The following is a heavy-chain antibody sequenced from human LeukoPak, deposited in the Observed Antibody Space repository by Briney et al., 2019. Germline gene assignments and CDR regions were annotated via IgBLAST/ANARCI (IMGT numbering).Heavy chain of an antibody. V-gene: IGHV3-NL1*01. CDR1: GFIFSVNG. CDR2: IYSGGST. D-gene: IGHD6-13*01. Sequence: GRSLRLSCAASGFIFSVNGMHWVRQAPGKGLEWVSVIYSGGSTYYADSVKGRFTISRDNSKNTLYLQMNSLRAEDTAVYYCAKAIAAAGRPGYWSQGTLVTVSS. J-gene: IGHJ4*02. CDR3: AKAIAAAGRPGY.